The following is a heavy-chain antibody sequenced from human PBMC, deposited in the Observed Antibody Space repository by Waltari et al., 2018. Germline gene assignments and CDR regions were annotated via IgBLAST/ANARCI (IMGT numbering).Heavy chain of an antibody. CDR2: INSGGHT. J-gene: IGHJ2*01. V-gene: IGHV3-53*01. CDR3: TRDVTGYYYFDL. CDR1: GFTVSGHY. Sequence: EVQLVESGGGLIQPGGSLRLSCAASGFTVSGHYMSWVRQAPGKGLGWVSVINSGGHTHDADSVKGRFTISRDNSKNTMYLQMNTLRAEDTALYYCTRDVTGYYYFDLWGRGTLVTVSS.